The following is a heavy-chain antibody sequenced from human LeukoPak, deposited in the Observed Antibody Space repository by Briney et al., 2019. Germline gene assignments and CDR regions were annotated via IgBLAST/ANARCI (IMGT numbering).Heavy chain of an antibody. Sequence: ASVKVSCKASGYTFTSYDINWVRQATGQGLEWMGWMNPNSGNTGYAQKFQGRVTITRNTSISTAYMELSSLRSEDTAVYSCARACYDVRSGYSAYYYYYMDVWGKVTTVTVSS. J-gene: IGHJ6*03. V-gene: IGHV1-8*03. CDR3: ARACYDVRSGYSAYYYYYMDV. CDR2: MNPNSGNT. D-gene: IGHD3-3*01. CDR1: GYTFTSYD.